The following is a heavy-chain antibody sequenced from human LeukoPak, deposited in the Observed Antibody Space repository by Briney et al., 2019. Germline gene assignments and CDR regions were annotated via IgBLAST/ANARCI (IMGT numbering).Heavy chain of an antibody. CDR3: ARDPAYCGGDCPWGGAFDI. J-gene: IGHJ3*02. CDR1: GYTFTSYG. D-gene: IGHD2-21*02. Sequence: ASVKVSCKASGYTFTSYGISWVRQAPGQGLEWMGWISAYNGNTNYAQKLQGRVTMTTDTSTSTAYMELSSLRSEDTAVYYCARDPAYCGGDCPWGGAFDIWGQGTMVTVSS. CDR2: ISAYNGNT. V-gene: IGHV1-18*01.